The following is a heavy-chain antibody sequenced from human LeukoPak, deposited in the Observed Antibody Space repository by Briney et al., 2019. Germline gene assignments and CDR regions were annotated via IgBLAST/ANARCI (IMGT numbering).Heavy chain of an antibody. CDR1: GFTVSSNY. Sequence: GGSLRLSCAASGFTVSSNYMTWVRQAPGKGLEWVTVIHRGGSIYYANSVNGRFTISRDISKNADYLQTNSLRVEDTAVYYCARDHSSDIPVAQYIYDAFDLWGQGTRVTVSS. J-gene: IGHJ3*01. V-gene: IGHV3-66*01. CDR3: ARDHSSDIPVAQYIYDAFDL. D-gene: IGHD6-19*01. CDR2: IHRGGSI.